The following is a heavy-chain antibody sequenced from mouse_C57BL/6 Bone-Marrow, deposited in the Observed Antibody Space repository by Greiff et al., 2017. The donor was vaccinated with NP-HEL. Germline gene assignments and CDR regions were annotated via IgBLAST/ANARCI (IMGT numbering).Heavy chain of an antibody. CDR2: ISNKANGYTT. J-gene: IGHJ2*01. CDR1: GFTFTDYY. V-gene: IGHV7-3*01. CDR3: ARFLHYYGSSPYYFDY. Sequence: EVKLQESGGGLVQPGGSLSLSCAASGFTFTDYYMSWVRQPPGTALEWLGFISNKANGYTTVYSASVTGRFTIPRDNSQSILYLQMNALRAEDSATYYCARFLHYYGSSPYYFDYWGQGTTLTVSS. D-gene: IGHD1-1*01.